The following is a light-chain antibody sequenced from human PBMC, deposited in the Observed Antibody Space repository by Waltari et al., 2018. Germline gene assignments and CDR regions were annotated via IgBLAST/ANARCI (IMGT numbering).Light chain of an antibody. V-gene: IGKV4-1*01. CDR3: QQYYSTPWT. CDR1: QSVLYSSNNKNY. Sequence: DIVMTQSPDSLAVSLGERATINCKSSQSVLYSSNNKNYLAWYQQKPGQPPKLLIYWASTRESGVPDRFSGGGSGTDVTLTISSLQAEDGAVYYCQQYYSTPWTFGQGTKVEIK. J-gene: IGKJ1*01. CDR2: WAS.